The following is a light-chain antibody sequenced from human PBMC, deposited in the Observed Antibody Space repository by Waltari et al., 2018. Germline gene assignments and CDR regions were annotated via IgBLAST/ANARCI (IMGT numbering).Light chain of an antibody. J-gene: IGLJ1*01. V-gene: IGLV2-8*01. CDR2: EVS. Sequence: QSALTQPPSASGSPGQSVTISCAGTSSDVGGYNYVSWYQHHPGKAPKLLIYEVSKRPVVLPYRFSGSKSGNTASRTVCGLQAEDESDYYCSSYGGSNNFYVFGTGTKVSVL. CDR3: SSYGGSNNFYV. CDR1: SSDVGGYNY.